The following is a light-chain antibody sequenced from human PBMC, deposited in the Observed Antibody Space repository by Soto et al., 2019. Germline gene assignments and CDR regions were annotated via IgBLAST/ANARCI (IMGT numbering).Light chain of an antibody. CDR2: DVT. CDR3: SSHTHSISCL. V-gene: IGLV2-14*01. CDR1: SSDVGGYIY. J-gene: IGLJ1*01. Sequence: QSALTQPASVSGSPGQSITISCAGTSSDVGGYIYVSWYQHRPGKAPKRIIYDVTRRPSGVSNRFSGSKSGDTASLTISGLQAEDEADYYCSSHTHSISCLFGTGTKVTVL.